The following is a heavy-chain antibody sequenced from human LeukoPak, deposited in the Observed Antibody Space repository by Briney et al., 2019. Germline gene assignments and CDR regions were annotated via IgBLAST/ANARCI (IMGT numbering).Heavy chain of an antibody. CDR3: ARDRAEGKTWVEFDP. CDR2: IYSDGVT. Sequence: GGSQRLSCAASGFIVNSYAMSWVRQAPGKGLAWVSLIYSDGVTQYADSVKGRFTISRDNSKNTLYLQMNSLRDEDTAVYFCARDRAEGKTWVEFDPWGQGTLVTVSS. CDR1: GFIVNSYA. V-gene: IGHV3-66*02. J-gene: IGHJ5*02.